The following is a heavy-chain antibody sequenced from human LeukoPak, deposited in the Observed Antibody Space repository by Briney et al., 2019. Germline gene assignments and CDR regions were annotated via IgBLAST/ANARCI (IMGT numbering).Heavy chain of an antibody. CDR1: GGSIRSSSYY. D-gene: IGHD6-6*01. CDR2: IYYSGTT. V-gene: IGHV4-39*01. CDR3: ATQVGAARTYFDY. Sequence: SLTLSLTCAVSGGSIRSSSYYWGWIRQPPGKGLEWIGSIYYSGTTYYNPSLKSRVTISVDTSKNQFSLNLNSVTAADTAVYYCATQVGAARTYFDYWGQGTLVTVSS. J-gene: IGHJ4*02.